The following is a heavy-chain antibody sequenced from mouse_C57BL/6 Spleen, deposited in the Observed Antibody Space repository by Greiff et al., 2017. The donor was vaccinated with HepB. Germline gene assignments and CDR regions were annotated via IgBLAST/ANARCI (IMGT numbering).Heavy chain of an antibody. Sequence: LVESGGGLVKPGGSLKLSCAASGFTFSSYAMSWVRQTPEKRLEWVATISDGGSYTYYPDNVKGRFTISRDNAKNNLYLQMSHLKSEDTAMYYCASRYYDYGFDYWGQGTTLTVSS. D-gene: IGHD2-4*01. CDR1: GFTFSSYA. CDR2: ISDGGSYT. J-gene: IGHJ2*01. CDR3: ASRYYDYGFDY. V-gene: IGHV5-4*03.